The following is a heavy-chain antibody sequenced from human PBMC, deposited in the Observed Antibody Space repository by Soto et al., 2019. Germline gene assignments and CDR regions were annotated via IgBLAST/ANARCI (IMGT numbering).Heavy chain of an antibody. J-gene: IGHJ4*02. CDR2: LYTGST. Sequence: SETLSLTCGVTGASISRGGFHWGWIRQPPGQGLEWIGSLYTGSTYYNPSLKSRVTISADMSKNEFSLRLTSVTAADTAVYYCARRGSGHTFDYWGQGTLVTVSS. CDR3: ARRGSGHTFDY. V-gene: IGHV4-39*01. CDR1: GASISRGGFH. D-gene: IGHD3-10*01.